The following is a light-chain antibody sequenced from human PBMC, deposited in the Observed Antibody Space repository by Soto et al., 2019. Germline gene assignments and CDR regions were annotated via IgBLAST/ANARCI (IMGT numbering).Light chain of an antibody. CDR3: SSYTSSSTL. Sequence: QSVLTQPASVSGSPGQSITISCTGTGSDVGSYNYVSWYQQHPGKAPKLMIYEVSDRPSGISSRFSGSKSGNTASLTISGLQTEDEADYYCSSYTSSSTLFGTGTKLTVL. CDR2: EVS. CDR1: GSDVGSYNY. V-gene: IGLV2-14*01. J-gene: IGLJ1*01.